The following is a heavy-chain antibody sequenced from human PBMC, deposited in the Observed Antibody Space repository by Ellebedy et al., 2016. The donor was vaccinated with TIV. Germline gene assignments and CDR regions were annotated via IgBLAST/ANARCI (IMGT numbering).Heavy chain of an antibody. D-gene: IGHD3-22*01. CDR2: IHPNGGGT. CDR1: GYTFTAYY. CDR3: ATNHYDRSGYYSFDY. J-gene: IGHJ4*02. V-gene: IGHV1-2*02. Sequence: AASVKVSCKTSGYTFTAYYIHWVRQAPGQGLEWMGWIHPNGGGTNYARSFQGRVTMTTDTSTSTAQMELSSLRSDDTAGYYCATNHYDRSGYYSFDYWGQGTLLTVSS.